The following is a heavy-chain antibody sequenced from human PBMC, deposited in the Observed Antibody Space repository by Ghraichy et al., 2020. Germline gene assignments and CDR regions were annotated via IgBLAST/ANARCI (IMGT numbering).Heavy chain of an antibody. CDR2: IYYSGST. Sequence: TLSLTCTVSGGSISSSSYYWGWIRQPPGKGLEWIGSIYYSGSTYYNPSLKSRVTISVDTSKNQFSLKLSSVTAADTAVYYCARQANKRYSGSYPAFDYWGQGTLVTVSS. CDR1: GGSISSSSYY. J-gene: IGHJ4*02. D-gene: IGHD1-26*01. CDR3: ARQANKRYSGSYPAFDY. V-gene: IGHV4-39*01.